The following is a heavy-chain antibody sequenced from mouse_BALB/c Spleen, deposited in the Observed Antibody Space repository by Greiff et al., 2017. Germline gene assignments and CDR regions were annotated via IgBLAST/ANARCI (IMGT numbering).Heavy chain of an antibody. D-gene: IGHD3-1*01. CDR1: GFTFSDYY. V-gene: IGHV5-4*02. Sequence: EVKLMESGGGLVKPGGSLKLSCAASGFTFSDYYMYWVRQTPEKRLEWVATISDGGSYTYYPDSVKGRFTISRDNAKNNLYLQMSSLKSEDTAMYYCARDEGSSGYGWFAYGGQGTLVTVSA. CDR3: ARDEGSSGYGWFAY. CDR2: ISDGGSYT. J-gene: IGHJ3*01.